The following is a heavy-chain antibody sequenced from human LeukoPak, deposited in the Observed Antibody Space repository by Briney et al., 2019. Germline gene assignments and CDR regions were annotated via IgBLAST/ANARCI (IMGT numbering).Heavy chain of an antibody. J-gene: IGHJ1*01. CDR2: IRYDGSNK. CDR1: GFTFSSYG. CDR3: ARETYSGSGRHGYFQH. D-gene: IGHD3-10*01. V-gene: IGHV3-30*02. Sequence: PGGSLRLSCAASGFTFSSYGMHWVRQAPGKGLEWVAFIRYDGSNKYYADSVKGRFTISRDNSKDTLYLQMNSLRPEDTAIYYCARETYSGSGRHGYFQHWGQGTLVTVSS.